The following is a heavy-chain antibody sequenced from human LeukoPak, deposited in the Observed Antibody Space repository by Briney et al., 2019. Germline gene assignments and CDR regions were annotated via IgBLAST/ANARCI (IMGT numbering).Heavy chain of an antibody. CDR3: AAGILYDILTGYQYNWFGP. CDR2: IYYSGST. Sequence: SETLSLTCTVPGGSISSYYWSWIRQPPGKGLEWIGYIYYSGSTYYNPSLKSRVTISVDTSKNQFSLKRSSVTVADTAVYYCAAGILYDILTGYQYNWFGPWGQGTLVTVSS. V-gene: IGHV4-59*04. CDR1: GGSISSYY. J-gene: IGHJ5*02. D-gene: IGHD3-9*01.